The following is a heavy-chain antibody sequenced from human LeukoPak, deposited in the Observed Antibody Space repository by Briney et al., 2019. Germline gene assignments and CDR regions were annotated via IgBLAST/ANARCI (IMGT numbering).Heavy chain of an antibody. J-gene: IGHJ4*02. Sequence: ASVKVSCKASGYTFTSYGISWVRQAPGQGLEWMGWMNPNSGNTGYAQKFQGRVTITRNTSISTAYMELSSLRSEDTAVYYCARGGGSSYYFDYWGQGTLVTVSS. CDR1: GYTFTSYG. CDR2: MNPNSGNT. CDR3: ARGGGSSYYFDY. V-gene: IGHV1-8*03. D-gene: IGHD6-6*01.